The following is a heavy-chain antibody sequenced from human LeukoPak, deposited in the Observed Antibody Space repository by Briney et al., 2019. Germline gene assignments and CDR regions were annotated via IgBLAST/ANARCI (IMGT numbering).Heavy chain of an antibody. J-gene: IGHJ4*02. CDR1: GGSISSSNW. D-gene: IGHD2-2*01. V-gene: IGHV4-4*02. Sequence: PSETLSLTCAVSGGSISSSNWWSWVRQPPGKGLEWIGEIYHSGSTNYNPSLMSRVTISVDKSKNQFSLKLSSVTAADTAVYYCARGRDIVVVPAANYYFDYWGQGTLVTVSS. CDR2: IYHSGST. CDR3: ARGRDIVVVPAANYYFDY.